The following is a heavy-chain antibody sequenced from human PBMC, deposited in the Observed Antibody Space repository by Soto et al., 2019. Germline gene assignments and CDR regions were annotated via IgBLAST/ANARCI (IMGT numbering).Heavy chain of an antibody. J-gene: IGHJ4*02. V-gene: IGHV3-33*01. CDR2: IWDDGRRK. Sequence: GGSLRLSCAASGFTFSLYGLHWVRQAPGKGLEWVAAIWDDGRRKDNADSVKDRLFISRDNSKNTLYLQLDSLRPEDTALYYWATWQGSLNFHYWGQGTLVTVSS. CDR3: ATWQGSLNFHY. CDR1: GFTFSLYG.